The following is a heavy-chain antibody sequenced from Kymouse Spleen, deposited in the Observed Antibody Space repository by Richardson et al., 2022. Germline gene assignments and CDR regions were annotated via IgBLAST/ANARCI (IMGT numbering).Heavy chain of an antibody. CDR2: IKSKTDGGTT. J-gene: IGHJ3*02. CDR1: GFTFSNAW. CDR3: TTDDYSNPPDAFDI. V-gene: IGHV3-15*01. Sequence: EVQLVESGGGLVKPGGSLRLSCAASGFTFSNAWMSWVRQAPGKGLEWVGRIKSKTDGGTTDYAAPVKGRFTISRDDSKNTLYLQMNSLKTEDTAVYYCTTDDYSNPPDAFDIWGQGTMVTVSS. D-gene: IGHD4-11,IGHD4-11*01.